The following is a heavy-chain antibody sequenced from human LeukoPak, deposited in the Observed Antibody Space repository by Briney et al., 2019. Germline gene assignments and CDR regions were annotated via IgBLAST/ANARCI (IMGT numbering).Heavy chain of an antibody. J-gene: IGHJ6*02. V-gene: IGHV3-30*04. CDR2: ISYDGSNK. CDR3: ARGGTPVGLCCDNDYYGMDV. Sequence: QPGGSLRLSCAASGFTFSSYAMHWVRQAPGKGPEWVAVISYDGSNKYYADSVKGRFTISRDNSRNTLYVQMKSLRAEDTAVYYCARGGTPVGLCCDNDYYGMDVWGQGTTVTVSS. CDR1: GFTFSSYA. D-gene: IGHD2-2*02.